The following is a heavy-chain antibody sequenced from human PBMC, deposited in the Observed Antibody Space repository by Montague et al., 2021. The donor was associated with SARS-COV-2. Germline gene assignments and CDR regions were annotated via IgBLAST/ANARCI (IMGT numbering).Heavy chain of an antibody. CDR3: ARDAPVVITSSSWNYYGMDV. V-gene: IGHV4-61*02. D-gene: IGHD3-22*01. CDR1: GGSISSGKYY. J-gene: IGHJ6*02. Sequence: TLSLTCTVSGGSISSGKYYWSWIRQPAGKGLEWSGRMYTSGSTNYHPSLKSRVTISVDTSKNQFSLKLRSVTAADTAVYYCARDAPVVITSSSWNYYGMDVWGQGTTVTVS. CDR2: MYTSGST.